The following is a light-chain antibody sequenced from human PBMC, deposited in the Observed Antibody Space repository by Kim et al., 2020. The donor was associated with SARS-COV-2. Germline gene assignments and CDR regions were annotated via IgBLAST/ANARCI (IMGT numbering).Light chain of an antibody. J-gene: IGKJ2*01. CDR2: KVF. CDR3: LHATHWTMHT. Sequence: DLVMTQSPLSLPVTLGQPASISCRSSQSLIYSDGNIYLNWFQQRPGLSPRRLIYKVFKRDSGVPDRFSGSGSGTDFTLRISRVEAEDVGVYYCLHATHWTMHTFGQGTKLEI. CDR1: QSLIYSDGNIY. V-gene: IGKV2-30*01.